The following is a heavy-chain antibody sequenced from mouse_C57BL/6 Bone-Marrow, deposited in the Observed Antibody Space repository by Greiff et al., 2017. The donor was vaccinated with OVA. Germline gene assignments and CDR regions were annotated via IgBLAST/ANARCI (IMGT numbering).Heavy chain of an antibody. J-gene: IGHJ2*01. CDR1: GYTFTDYY. Sequence: EVKLQQSGPVLVKPGASVKMSCKASGYTFTDYYMNWVKQSHGKSLEWIGVINPYNGGTSYNQKFKGKATLTVDKSSSTAYMELNSLTSEDSAVYYCAGITTVVANWGQGTTLTVSS. CDR3: AGITTVVAN. V-gene: IGHV1-19*01. D-gene: IGHD1-1*01. CDR2: INPYNGGT.